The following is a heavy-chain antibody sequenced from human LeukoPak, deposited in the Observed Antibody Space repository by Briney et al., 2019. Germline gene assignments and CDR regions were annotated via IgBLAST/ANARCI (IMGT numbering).Heavy chain of an antibody. CDR3: ARDPVRDGYPYSFDY. Sequence: GGSLRLSCAASGFIFSSHGMRWVRQAPGKGLEWVAVIWYDGSNKYYADSVKGRFTISRDNSKNTLYLQMDSPRGEDTAVYYCARDPVRDGYPYSFDYWGQGTLVTVSS. V-gene: IGHV3-33*01. J-gene: IGHJ4*02. D-gene: IGHD5-24*01. CDR1: GFIFSSHG. CDR2: IWYDGSNK.